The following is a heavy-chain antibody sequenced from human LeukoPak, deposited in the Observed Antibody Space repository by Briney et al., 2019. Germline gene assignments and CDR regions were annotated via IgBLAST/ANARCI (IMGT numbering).Heavy chain of an antibody. CDR1: GYTFITYW. D-gene: IGHD4-23*01. J-gene: IGHJ3*02. Sequence: GESLKISCKGSGYTFITYWIGWVRQMPGKGLEWMGIIYPGGSDTRYSPSFQGQVTISADKSITTAYLQWSSLKASDTAMYYCTRPDDYGGKPAAFDIWGQGTMVTVSS. V-gene: IGHV5-51*01. CDR2: IYPGGSDT. CDR3: TRPDDYGGKPAAFDI.